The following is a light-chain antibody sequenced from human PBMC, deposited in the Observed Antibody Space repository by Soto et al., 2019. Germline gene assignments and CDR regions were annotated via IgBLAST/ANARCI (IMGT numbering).Light chain of an antibody. Sequence: EIVMTQSPATLSVSPGERATLSCRASQSVSSNLAWYPQKPGHAPRLLIYVASTRATGIPARFSGSGSGTEFTLTISSLQSEDFAVYYCQQYNNWPPLTFGGGTKVEIK. CDR2: VAS. CDR3: QQYNNWPPLT. CDR1: QSVSSN. J-gene: IGKJ4*01. V-gene: IGKV3-15*01.